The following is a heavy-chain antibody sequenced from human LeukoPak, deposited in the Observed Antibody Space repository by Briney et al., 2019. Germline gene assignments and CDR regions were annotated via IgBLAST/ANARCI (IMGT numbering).Heavy chain of an antibody. Sequence: SETLSLTCTVSGGSINSNSYYWGWIRQPPGKGLEWIGRIYYSGSTYYNPSLKSRVTISVDTSKNQFSLKLSSVTAADTAVYYCARDRGRYYGSGSTMDVWGKGTTVTISS. J-gene: IGHJ6*04. D-gene: IGHD3-10*01. CDR1: GGSINSNSYY. V-gene: IGHV4-39*02. CDR2: IYYSGST. CDR3: ARDRGRYYGSGSTMDV.